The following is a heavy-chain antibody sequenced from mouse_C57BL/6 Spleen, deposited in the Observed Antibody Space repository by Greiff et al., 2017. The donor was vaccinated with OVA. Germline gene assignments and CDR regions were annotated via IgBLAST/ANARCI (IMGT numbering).Heavy chain of an antibody. J-gene: IGHJ4*01. CDR1: GYAFSSSW. V-gene: IGHV1-82*01. CDR3: ARDDYDVGSYAMDY. Sequence: VQRVESGPELVKPGASVKISCKASGYAFSSSWMNWVKQRPGKGLEWIGRIYPGDGDTNYNGKFKGKATLTADKSSSTAYMQLSSLTSEDSAVYFCARDDYDVGSYAMDYWGQGTSVTVSS. D-gene: IGHD2-4*01. CDR2: IYPGDGDT.